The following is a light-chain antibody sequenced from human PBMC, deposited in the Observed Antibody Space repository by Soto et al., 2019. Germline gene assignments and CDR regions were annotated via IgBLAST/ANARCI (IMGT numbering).Light chain of an antibody. J-gene: IGKJ5*01. CDR3: QQRSSWIT. CDR2: GAS. Sequence: EIVLTQSPGTLSLSPGERATLSCRASQSVTSRYLAWYQQKPGQAPRLLIYGASNRATGIPARFSGSGSATDFTLTISSLEPEDFAVYYCQQRSSWITFGQGTRLEIK. CDR1: QSVTSRY. V-gene: IGKV3D-20*02.